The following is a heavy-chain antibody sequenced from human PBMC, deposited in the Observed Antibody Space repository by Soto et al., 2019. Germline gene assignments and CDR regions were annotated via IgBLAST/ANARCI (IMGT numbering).Heavy chain of an antibody. D-gene: IGHD2-15*01. V-gene: IGHV4-61*01. CDR3: AREPATPPYYFDY. J-gene: IGHJ4*02. CDR1: GGSVSSGSYY. CDR2: IYYSGST. Sequence: SETLSLTCTVSGGSVSSGSYYWSWIRQPPGKGLEWIGYIYYSGSTNYNPSLKSRVTISVDTSKNQFSLKLSSVTAADTAVYYCAREPATPPYYFDYWGQGTLVTVSS.